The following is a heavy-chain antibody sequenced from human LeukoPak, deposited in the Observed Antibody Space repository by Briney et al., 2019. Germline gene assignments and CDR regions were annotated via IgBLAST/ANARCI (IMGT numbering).Heavy chain of an antibody. V-gene: IGHV3-30*02. Sequence: GGSLRLSCAASGFTFSNYGMHWVRQAPGKGLEWVAFIRSDGTIKYYTESLKGRFTISRDNSKNTLYLQMNSLRVEDTAVYYCAKDEVFSSAWYFDYWGQGTLVTVSS. J-gene: IGHJ4*02. CDR3: AKDEVFSSAWYFDY. D-gene: IGHD6-19*01. CDR2: IRSDGTIK. CDR1: GFTFSNYG.